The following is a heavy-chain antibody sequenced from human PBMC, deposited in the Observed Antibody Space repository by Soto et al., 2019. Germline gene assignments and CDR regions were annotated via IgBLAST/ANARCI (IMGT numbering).Heavy chain of an antibody. J-gene: IGHJ4*02. D-gene: IGHD5-12*01. CDR1: GYSFCSYW. CDR2: IYPGDSDT. V-gene: IGHV5-51*01. CDR3: ARTDGYEIEY. Sequence: GASLTLSCQGSGYSFCSYWIVWVRQLPGKGLEWMGIIYPGDSDTRYSPSFQGQVTISADKSITTVYLQWSSLKASDTAMYYCARTDGYEIEYWGQGTLVTVS.